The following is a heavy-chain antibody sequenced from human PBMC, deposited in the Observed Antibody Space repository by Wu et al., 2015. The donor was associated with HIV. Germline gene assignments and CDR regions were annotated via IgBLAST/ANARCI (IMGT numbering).Heavy chain of an antibody. V-gene: IGHV1-69*18. CDR1: GGTFSSYA. J-gene: IGHJ6*02. CDR2: IIPIFGTA. CDR3: AREVDTAMVTGYYYYYGMDV. D-gene: IGHD5-18*01. Sequence: QVQLVQSGAEVKKPGSSVKVSCKASGGTFSSYAISWVRQAPGQGLEWMGRIIPIFGTANYAQKFQGRVTITADESTSTAYMELSSLRSEDTAVYYCAREVDTAMVTGYYYYYGMDVWGQGTTVTVSS.